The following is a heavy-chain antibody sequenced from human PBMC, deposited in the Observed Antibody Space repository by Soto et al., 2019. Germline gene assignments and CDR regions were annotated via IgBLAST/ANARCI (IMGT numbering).Heavy chain of an antibody. Sequence: ASETLSLTCTVSGGSISSYYCSWIRQAAGKGLEWIGRIHTSGGPNYNPSLKSRVTMSADTSKNQFSLKLTSVTAADTAVYYCATGGTYFDYWGQGTLVTVSS. CDR1: GGSISSYY. CDR3: ATGGTYFDY. CDR2: IHTSGGP. J-gene: IGHJ4*02. V-gene: IGHV4-4*07.